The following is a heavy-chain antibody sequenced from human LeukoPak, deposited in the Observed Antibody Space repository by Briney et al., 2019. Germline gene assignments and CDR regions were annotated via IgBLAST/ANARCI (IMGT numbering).Heavy chain of an antibody. CDR2: IYYSGST. J-gene: IGHJ4*02. V-gene: IGHV4-59*01. CDR3: ARWEARGGFDY. D-gene: IGHD1-26*01. CDR1: GGSIRSYY. Sequence: SETLSLTCTVSGGSIRSYYWSWIRQPPGKGLEWIGYIYYSGSTNYNPSLKSRVTISVDTSKNQFSLKLSSVTAADTAVYYCARWEARGGFDYWGQGTLVTVSS.